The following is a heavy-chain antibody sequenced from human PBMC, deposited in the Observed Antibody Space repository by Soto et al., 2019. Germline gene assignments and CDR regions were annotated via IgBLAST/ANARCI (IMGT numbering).Heavy chain of an antibody. V-gene: IGHV4-34*01. CDR1: GGSFSGYY. D-gene: IGHD4-17*01. CDR3: ASRSDYGDYPFDY. Sequence: SETLSLTCAVYGGSFSGYYWSWIRQPPGKGLEWIGEINHSGSTNYNPSLKSRVTISVDTSKNQFSLKLSSVTAADTAVYYCASRSDYGDYPFDYWGQGTLVTVSS. CDR2: INHSGST. J-gene: IGHJ4*02.